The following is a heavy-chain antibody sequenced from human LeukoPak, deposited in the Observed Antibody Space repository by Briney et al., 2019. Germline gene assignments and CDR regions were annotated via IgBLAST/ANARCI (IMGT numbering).Heavy chain of an antibody. Sequence: SETLSLTCTVSGGSISSSSYYWGWIRQPPGKGLEWIGSIYYSGSTYYNPSLKSRVTISVDTSKNQFSLKLSSVTAADTAVYYCARDPSVRGVIYYMDVWGKGTTVTISS. CDR3: ARDPSVRGVIYYMDV. CDR2: IYYSGST. V-gene: IGHV4-39*02. D-gene: IGHD3-10*02. J-gene: IGHJ6*03. CDR1: GGSISSSSYY.